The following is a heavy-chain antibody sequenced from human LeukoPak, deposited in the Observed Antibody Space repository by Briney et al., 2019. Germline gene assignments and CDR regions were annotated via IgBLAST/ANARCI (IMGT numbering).Heavy chain of an antibody. CDR1: SEFFSGFY. J-gene: IGHJ4*02. CDR2: INDSGTT. D-gene: IGHD3-10*01. Sequence: PETLSLTCGVSSEFFSGFYWGWIRQPPGKGLEWIGDINDSGTTKYNPTLKSRVTISIDTSKNQFSLRVKSVTAADTAVYYCARLPLGAFGEVLNFDCWGQGILVTVSS. V-gene: IGHV4-34*01. CDR3: ARLPLGAFGEVLNFDC.